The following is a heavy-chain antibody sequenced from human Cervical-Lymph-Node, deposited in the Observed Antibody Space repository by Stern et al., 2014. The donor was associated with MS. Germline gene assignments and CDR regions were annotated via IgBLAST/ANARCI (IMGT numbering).Heavy chain of an antibody. CDR1: GFTFRTHW. V-gene: IGHV3-7*01. J-gene: IGHJ4*02. Sequence: EVQLVESGGGLVQPGGSLGLSCAASGFTFRTHWMSWVRQAPGKGLEWVANIKDDGSEQYYVASLKGRFTISRDNAQNSLYLQMNSLRVEDTAVYYCARDWEYWGQGTLVTVSS. D-gene: IGHD1-26*01. CDR3: ARDWEY. CDR2: IKDDGSEQ.